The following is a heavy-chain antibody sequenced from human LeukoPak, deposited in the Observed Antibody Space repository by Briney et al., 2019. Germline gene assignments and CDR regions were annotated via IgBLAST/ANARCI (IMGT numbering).Heavy chain of an antibody. V-gene: IGHV3-66*01. CDR1: GFTVSSNY. J-gene: IGHJ3*02. D-gene: IGHD3-10*01. Sequence: GGSLRLSCAASGFTVSSNYMSWVRQAPGKGLEWVSLIYSGGYTNYPDSVKGRFTISRDNSKNTLYLQMNSLRAEDTAVYYCARTRTFGETSDAFDIWGQGTMVTVSS. CDR3: ARTRTFGETSDAFDI. CDR2: IYSGGYT.